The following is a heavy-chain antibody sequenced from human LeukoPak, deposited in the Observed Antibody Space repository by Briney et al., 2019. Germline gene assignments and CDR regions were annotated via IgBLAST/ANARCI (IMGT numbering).Heavy chain of an antibody. CDR2: MNPNSGNT. CDR3: ARGLREQWLVLNWFDP. CDR1: GYTFTSYD. V-gene: IGHV1-8*01. Sequence: GASVKVSCKASGYTFTSYDINWVRQATGQGLEWMGWMNPNSGNTGYAQKFQGRVTMTRNTSISTAYMEMSSLRSEDTAVYYCARGLREQWLVLNWFDPWGQGTLVTVSS. J-gene: IGHJ5*02. D-gene: IGHD6-19*01.